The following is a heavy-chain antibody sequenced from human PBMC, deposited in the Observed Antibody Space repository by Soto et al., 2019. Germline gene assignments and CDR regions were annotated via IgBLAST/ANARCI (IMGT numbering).Heavy chain of an antibody. J-gene: IGHJ6*03. Sequence: GASVKVSCKASGYTFTIYGIIWVRQAPGQGLEWMGWISAYNGNTNYAQKLQGRVTMTTDTSTSTAYMELRSLRSDDTAVYYCARDTSRSYYYYYMDVWGKGTTVTVSS. D-gene: IGHD2-2*01. V-gene: IGHV1-18*01. CDR2: ISAYNGNT. CDR3: ARDTSRSYYYYYMDV. CDR1: GYTFTIYG.